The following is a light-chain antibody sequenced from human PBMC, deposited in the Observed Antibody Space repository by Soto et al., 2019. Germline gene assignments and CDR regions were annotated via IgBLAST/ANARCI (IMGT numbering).Light chain of an antibody. V-gene: IGLV2-14*01. J-gene: IGLJ1*01. Sequence: QSVLTQPASVSGSPGQTITISCTGTSSDVGGYNAVSWYQQHPGKAPQLIIYEVTHRPSGVSDRFSASKSGHTASLTISGLQAEDEADYYCNSFRVNRLYVFGTGTKLTVL. CDR2: EVT. CDR1: SSDVGGYNA. CDR3: NSFRVNRLYV.